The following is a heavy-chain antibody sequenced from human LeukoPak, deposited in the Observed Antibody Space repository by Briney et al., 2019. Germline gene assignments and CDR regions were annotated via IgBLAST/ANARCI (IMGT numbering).Heavy chain of an antibody. CDR3: ARGQVGATSFDY. J-gene: IGHJ4*02. V-gene: IGHV4-61*10. Sequence: SQTLSLTCTVSGGSISSGSYYWSWIRQPAGKGLEWIGYIYYSGSTNYNPSLKSRVTISVDTSKNQFSLKLSSVTAADTAVYYCARGQVGATSFDYWGQGTLITVSS. CDR1: GGSISSGSYY. CDR2: IYYSGST. D-gene: IGHD1-26*01.